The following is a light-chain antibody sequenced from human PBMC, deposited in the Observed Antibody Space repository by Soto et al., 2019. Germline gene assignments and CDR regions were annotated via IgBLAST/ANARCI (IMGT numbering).Light chain of an antibody. CDR3: QQYNSYSCA. J-gene: IGKJ1*01. CDR2: VAS. V-gene: IGKV1-5*01. CDR1: QSIITW. Sequence: SQVTQSPSTLSASVGDSVTISCRASQSIITWLAWYQQKPGEAPKRLVYVASSLDGGVPARFSGSGSGTEFTLTISSLQPDDFATYYCQQYNSYSCAFGQGTKVDIK.